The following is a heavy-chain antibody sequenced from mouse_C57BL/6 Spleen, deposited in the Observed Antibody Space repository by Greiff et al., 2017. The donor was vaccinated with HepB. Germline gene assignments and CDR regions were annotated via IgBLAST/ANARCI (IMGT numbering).Heavy chain of an antibody. CDR1: GYAFSSYW. CDR2: IYPGDGDT. D-gene: IGHD1-1*01. Sequence: QVQLQQSGAELVKPGASVKISCKASGYAFSSYWMNWVKQRPGKGLEGIGQIYPGDGDTNYNGKFKGKATLTADKSSSTAYMQLSSLPSEDSAVYFCARSGILLRFDYWGQGTTLTVSS. CDR3: ARSGILLRFDY. J-gene: IGHJ2*01. V-gene: IGHV1-80*01.